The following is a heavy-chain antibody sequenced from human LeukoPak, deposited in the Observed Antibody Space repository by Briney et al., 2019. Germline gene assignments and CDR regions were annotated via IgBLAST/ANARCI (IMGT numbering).Heavy chain of an antibody. CDR3: XXXXXWIQSSXYXXXXX. CDR2: VYSSGST. D-gene: IGHD5-18*01. J-gene: IGHJ6*03. V-gene: IGHV4-59*02. CDR1: GDSVSRYY. Sequence: PSETLSLTCTVSGDSVSRYYWTWIRQPPGRGLEWIGYVYSSGSTNYNPSLRSRVTISIDTSKNEISLRLTSVTAADTALYYCXXXXXWIQSSXYXXXXXWGKGXMVTVSX.